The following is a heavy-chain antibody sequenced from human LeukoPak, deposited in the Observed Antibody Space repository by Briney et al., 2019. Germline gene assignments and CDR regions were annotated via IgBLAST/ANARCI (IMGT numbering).Heavy chain of an antibody. CDR2: ISSSGSTI. V-gene: IGHV3-48*04. J-gene: IGHJ5*02. Sequence: GGSLRLSCAASGLTFSIHWMNWVRQAPGKGLEWVSYISSSGSTIYYADSVKGRFTISRDNAKNSLYLQMNSLRAEDTAVYYCASTSGGGYSSSWSQRNWFDPWGQGTLVTVSS. D-gene: IGHD6-13*01. CDR3: ASTSGGGYSSSWSQRNWFDP. CDR1: GLTFSIHW.